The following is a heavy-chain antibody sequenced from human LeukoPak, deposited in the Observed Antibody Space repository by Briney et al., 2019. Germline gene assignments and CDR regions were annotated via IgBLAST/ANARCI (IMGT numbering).Heavy chain of an antibody. Sequence: GGSLRLSCAASGFTFSSYSMNWGRQAPGKGLEWVSSISSSSSYIYYADSVKGRFTISRDNAKNSLYLQMNSLRAEDTAVYYCARSMIVVVYYYMDVWGKGTTVTVSS. CDR2: ISSSSSYI. CDR3: ARSMIVVVYYYMDV. CDR1: GFTFSSYS. D-gene: IGHD3-22*01. V-gene: IGHV3-21*01. J-gene: IGHJ6*03.